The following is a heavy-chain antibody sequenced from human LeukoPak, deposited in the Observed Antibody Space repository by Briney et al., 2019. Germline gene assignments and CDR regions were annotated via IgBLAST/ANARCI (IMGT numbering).Heavy chain of an antibody. D-gene: IGHD1-26*01. CDR3: ARGALKWELPPIRARKSYYFDY. J-gene: IGHJ4*02. CDR1: GFTFSISA. Sequence: GSLRLSCAASGFTFSISAMSWIRQPPGKGLEWIGEINQSGSTNYNPSLKSRVTISVDTSKNHFSLKLSSVTAADTAVYYCARGALKWELPPIRARKSYYFDYWGQGTLVTVSS. V-gene: IGHV4-34*01. CDR2: INQSGST.